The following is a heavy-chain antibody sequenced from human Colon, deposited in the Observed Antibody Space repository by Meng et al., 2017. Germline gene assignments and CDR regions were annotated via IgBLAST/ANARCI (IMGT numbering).Heavy chain of an antibody. J-gene: IGHJ5*02. CDR2: IYYTGNT. Sequence: VRLRESGPGRLGPSQTLSLPCTVSGGAVSSGTYYWSWIRQPPGKGLEWIGCIYYTGNTNYNPSLASRVSMSLDTSKNHFSLHLTSVTAADTAIYYCARVNGDFDEAWFDPWGQGTLVTVSS. CDR3: ARVNGDFDEAWFDP. CDR1: GGAVSSGTYY. V-gene: IGHV4-61*03. D-gene: IGHD4-17*01.